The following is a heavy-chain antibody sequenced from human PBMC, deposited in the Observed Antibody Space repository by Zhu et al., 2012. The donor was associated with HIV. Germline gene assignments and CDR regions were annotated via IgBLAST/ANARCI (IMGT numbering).Heavy chain of an antibody. J-gene: IGHJ4*02. CDR3: ARVLLWFGESSEAGYYFDY. Sequence: QVQLQQWGAGLLKPSETLSLTCAVYGGSFSGYYWSWIRQPPGKGLEWIGEINHSGSTNYNPSLKSRLTMSVDTSKNQFSLKLSSVTAADTAVYYCARVLLWFGESSEAGYYFDYGGQGTLVTVSS. D-gene: IGHD3-10*01. CDR2: INHSGST. CDR1: GGSFSGYY. V-gene: IGHV4-34*01.